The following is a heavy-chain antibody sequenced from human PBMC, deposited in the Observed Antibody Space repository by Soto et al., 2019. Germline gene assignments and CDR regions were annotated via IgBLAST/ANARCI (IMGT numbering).Heavy chain of an antibody. Sequence: EVQLVESGGGLVKPGGSLRLSCAASGVTFSNAWMNWVRQAPGKGLEWVGRIKSKTDGGTTDYASPVKGRFTISRDHSKNTLDLQMTSLKTEDTAVYYCTTALQGQVYYYYGMDVWGQGTTVTVSS. D-gene: IGHD1-1*01. V-gene: IGHV3-15*07. CDR3: TTALQGQVYYYYGMDV. J-gene: IGHJ6*02. CDR1: GVTFSNAW. CDR2: IKSKTDGGTT.